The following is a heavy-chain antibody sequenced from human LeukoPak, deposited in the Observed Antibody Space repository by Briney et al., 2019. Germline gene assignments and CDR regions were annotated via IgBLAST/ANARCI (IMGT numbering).Heavy chain of an antibody. Sequence: GGSLRLSCAASGFTFSQYPMHWVRQAPGKGLEWVAVISYDGTNNYRADSVKGRFTISRDNANNTLYLQMNSLRPEDTAVYYCASKTLWYGDRWGQGTLVTVSS. V-gene: IGHV3-30*04. CDR2: ISYDGTNN. CDR1: GFTFSQYP. D-gene: IGHD3-10*01. J-gene: IGHJ4*02. CDR3: ASKTLWYGDR.